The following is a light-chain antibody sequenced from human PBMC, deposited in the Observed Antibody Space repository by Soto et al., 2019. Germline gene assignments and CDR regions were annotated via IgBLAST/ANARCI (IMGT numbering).Light chain of an antibody. V-gene: IGKV1-5*01. J-gene: IGKJ5*01. CDR1: QIISSW. CDR2: DAS. Sequence: DTQMTQSPSTLSASVGDRVTLTCRASQIISSWLAWYQQKPGKAPKLLIYDASSLESGVPSRFSGSGSGTEFTLTISSLQPDDFATYYCQQYNTYSTFGQGTRLDIK. CDR3: QQYNTYST.